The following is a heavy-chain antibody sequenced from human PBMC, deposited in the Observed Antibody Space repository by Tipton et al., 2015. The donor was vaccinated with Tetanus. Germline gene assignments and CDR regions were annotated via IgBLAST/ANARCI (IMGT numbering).Heavy chain of an antibody. CDR1: GGSISSYY. CDR2: IYYSGST. D-gene: IGHD1-26*01. V-gene: IGHV4-59*01. J-gene: IGHJ3*02. Sequence: VKPSETLSLTCTVSGGSISSYYWSWIRQPPGKGLEWIGYIYYSGSTNYNPSLKSRVTISVDTSKNQFSLKLSSVTAADTAVYYCARDIEGSYYPMGAFDIWGQGTMVTVSS. CDR3: ARDIEGSYYPMGAFDI.